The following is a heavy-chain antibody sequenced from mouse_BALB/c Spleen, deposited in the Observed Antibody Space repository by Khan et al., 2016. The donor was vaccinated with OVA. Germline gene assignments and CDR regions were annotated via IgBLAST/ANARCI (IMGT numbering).Heavy chain of an antibody. Sequence: VQLQQSGAELAKPGASVKMSCKASGYTFINYWILWVKQRPGQGLEWIGYINPSTGYTEYNQNFKDKATLTADKSSSTAYMQLSSLTSEDSAVYYCAIMGLRLDFDYWGQGTTLTVSS. D-gene: IGHD1-1*01. V-gene: IGHV1-7*01. J-gene: IGHJ2*01. CDR3: AIMGLRLDFDY. CDR1: GYTFINYW. CDR2: INPSTGYT.